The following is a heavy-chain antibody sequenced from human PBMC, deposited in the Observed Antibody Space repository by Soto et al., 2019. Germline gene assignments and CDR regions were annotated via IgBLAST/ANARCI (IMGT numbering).Heavy chain of an antibody. Sequence: EVQVLATGGGLIQPGGSLRLSCAASGFTVNSNYMSWVRQAPGEGLQWVSITNTGGTTYYADSVKGRFTVSRHNSKNTLYLQMNSLRAEDTAVYYCAEGYGFILAVWGQGTTVSVSS. D-gene: IGHD5-18*01. CDR3: AEGYGFILAV. CDR2: TNTGGTT. J-gene: IGHJ6*02. V-gene: IGHV3-53*02. CDR1: GFTVNSNY.